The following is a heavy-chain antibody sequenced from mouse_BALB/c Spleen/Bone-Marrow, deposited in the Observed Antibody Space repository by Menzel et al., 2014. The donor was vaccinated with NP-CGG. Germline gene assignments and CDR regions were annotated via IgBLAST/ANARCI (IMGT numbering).Heavy chain of an antibody. J-gene: IGHJ2*01. Sequence: VKLVESGAELAKPGASVKMSCKASGYTFTSYWMHWVKQRPGQGLEWIGYINPCTGCTEYNQKFKDKATLTVDKSSSTAYMELSSLTSEDSAVYYCARCPHYYALDYWGQGTTLTVSS. CDR1: GYTFTSYW. CDR2: INPCTGCT. V-gene: IGHV1-7*01. CDR3: ARCPHYYALDY. D-gene: IGHD1-2*01.